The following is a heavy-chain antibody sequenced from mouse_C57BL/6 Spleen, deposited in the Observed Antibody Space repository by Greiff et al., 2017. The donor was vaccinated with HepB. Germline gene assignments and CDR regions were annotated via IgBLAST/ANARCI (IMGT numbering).Heavy chain of an antibody. CDR2: IYPRSGNT. CDR3: ARDGFEDWYFDV. D-gene: IGHD1-2*01. Sequence: QVHVKQSGAELARPGASVKLSCKASGYTFTSYGISWVKQRTGQGLEWIGEIYPRSGNTYYNEKFKGKATLTADKSSSTAYMELRSLTSEDSAVYFCARDGFEDWYFDVWGTGTTVTVSS. J-gene: IGHJ1*03. CDR1: GYTFTSYG. V-gene: IGHV1-81*01.